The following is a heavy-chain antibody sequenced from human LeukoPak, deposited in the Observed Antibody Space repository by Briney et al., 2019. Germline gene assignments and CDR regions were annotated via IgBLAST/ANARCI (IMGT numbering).Heavy chain of an antibody. CDR2: SNEDGSTT. Sequence: GGSLRLSCAASGFTFSSNWMHWVRQAPGKGLVWVSRSNEDGSTTNYADSVKGRFTISRDNSKNTLYLQMNSLRAEDTAVYYCATQWGLLPYYFDYWGQGTLVTVSS. CDR3: ATQWGLLPYYFDY. CDR1: GFTFSSNW. J-gene: IGHJ4*02. V-gene: IGHV3-74*01. D-gene: IGHD1-26*01.